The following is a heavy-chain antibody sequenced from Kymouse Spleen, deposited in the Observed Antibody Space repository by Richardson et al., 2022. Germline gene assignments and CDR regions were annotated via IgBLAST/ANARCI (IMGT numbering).Heavy chain of an antibody. CDR1: GGSVSSGSYY. J-gene: IGHJ4*02. V-gene: IGHV4-61*01. CDR2: IYYSGST. D-gene: IGHD3-9*01. CDR3: ARGYYDILTGYHFDY. Sequence: QVQLQESGPGLVKPSETLSLTCTVSGGSVSSGSYYWSWIRQPPGKGLEWIGYIYYSGSTNYNPSLKSRVTISVDTSKNQFSLKLSSVTAADTAVYYCARGYYDILTGYHFDYWGQGTLVTVSS.